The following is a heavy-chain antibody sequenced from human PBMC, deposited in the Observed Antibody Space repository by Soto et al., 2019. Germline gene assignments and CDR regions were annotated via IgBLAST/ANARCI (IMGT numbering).Heavy chain of an antibody. D-gene: IGHD6-19*01. Sequence: SETLSLTCSVSGGSISGSYWSWIRQSPGKGLEWLGYVYYTGSTNYSPSLRSRVSISVDASKNEFSLRLSSVTAADTAVYFCARSVAVPGAHIDYWGQGTQVTVSS. CDR3: ARSVAVPGAHIDY. V-gene: IGHV4-59*01. J-gene: IGHJ4*02. CDR2: VYYTGST. CDR1: GGSISGSY.